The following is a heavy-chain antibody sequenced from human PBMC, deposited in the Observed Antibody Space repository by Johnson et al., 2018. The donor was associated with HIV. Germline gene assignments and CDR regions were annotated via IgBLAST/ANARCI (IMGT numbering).Heavy chain of an antibody. CDR3: ARDIMRAGSYYDAFDI. CDR1: GFTVSSNY. J-gene: IGHJ3*02. Sequence: QVQLVESGGGVVKPGRSLRLSCAASGFTVSSNYMTWVRQAPGKGLEWVALISHDVTNQYYADSVKGRFNVSRDNSKNMLYLQMNSLKTEDTAVYYCARDIMRAGSYYDAFDIWGQGTMVTVSS. CDR2: ISHDVTNQ. D-gene: IGHD3-10*01. V-gene: IGHV3-30*03.